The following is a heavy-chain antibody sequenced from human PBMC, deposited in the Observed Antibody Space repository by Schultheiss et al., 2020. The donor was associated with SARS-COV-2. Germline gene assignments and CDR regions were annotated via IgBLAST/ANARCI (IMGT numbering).Heavy chain of an antibody. D-gene: IGHD2-21*02. J-gene: IGHJ6*03. CDR3: ARGGVTSAYYYYYMDV. Sequence: LRLSCAVSGGSVSSGSYYWSWIRQSPGKGLEWIGRIYTSGSTNYNPSLESRVTISVDTSKNQFSLKLSSVTAADTAVYYCARGGVTSAYYYYYMDVWGKGTTVTVSS. CDR2: IYTSGST. V-gene: IGHV4-61*02. CDR1: GGSVSSGSYY.